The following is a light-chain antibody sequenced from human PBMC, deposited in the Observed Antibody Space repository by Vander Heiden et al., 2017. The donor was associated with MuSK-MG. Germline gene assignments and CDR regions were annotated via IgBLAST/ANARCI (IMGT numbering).Light chain of an antibody. V-gene: IGKV2D-29*01. CDR2: EVS. CDR3: VQNIQLRTWT. Sequence: GVTQDRISLSVTPGQPASISCKSSQRLLHTDGRTYLSWYLQKPGQRPQLLLYEVSKRFSGTPDRFSGSGSGTDFSLQISRVEAEDVGLYYCVQNIQLRTWTFGQGTKVEIK. CDR1: QRLLHTDGRTY. J-gene: IGKJ1*01.